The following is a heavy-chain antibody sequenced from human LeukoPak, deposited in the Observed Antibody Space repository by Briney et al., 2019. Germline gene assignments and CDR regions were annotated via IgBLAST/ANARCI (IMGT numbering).Heavy chain of an antibody. CDR3: ARAMHRGPLFDY. Sequence: SQTLSLTCTVSGGSISSGGYYWSWIRQRPGKGLEWIGYIYYSGSTYYNPSLKSRVTISVDTSKNQFSLKLSSVTAADTAVYYCARAMHRGPLFDYWGQGTLVTVSS. V-gene: IGHV4-31*03. CDR2: IYYSGST. CDR1: GGSISSGGYY. D-gene: IGHD3-16*02. J-gene: IGHJ4*02.